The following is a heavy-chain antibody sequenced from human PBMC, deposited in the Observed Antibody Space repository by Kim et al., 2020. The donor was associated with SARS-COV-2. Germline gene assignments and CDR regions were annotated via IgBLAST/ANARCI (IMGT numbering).Heavy chain of an antibody. V-gene: IGHV5-10-1*01. CDR2: IDPSDSYT. CDR1: GYSFTSYW. CDR3: ARQYCSSTSCYYFDY. D-gene: IGHD2-2*01. J-gene: IGHJ4*02. Sequence: GESLKISCKGSGYSFTSYWISWVRQMPGKGLEWMGRIDPSDSYTNYSPSFQGHVTISADKSISTAYLQWSSLKASDTAMYYCARQYCSSTSCYYFDYWGQGTLVTVSS.